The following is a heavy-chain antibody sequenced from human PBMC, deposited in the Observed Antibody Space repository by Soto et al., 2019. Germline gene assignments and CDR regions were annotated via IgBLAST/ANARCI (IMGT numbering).Heavy chain of an antibody. CDR2: IYSTGRT. Sequence: PSETLSLTCTVSGGSINSYYWSWIRQPAGKGLEWIGRIYSTGRTNYNPSLKSRVTMSVDTSKNQFSLNLTSVTAADTAVYYCARTKVRALTAGESDPWGQGTLVTVSS. J-gene: IGHJ5*02. CDR3: ARTKVRALTAGESDP. D-gene: IGHD3-16*01. V-gene: IGHV4-4*07. CDR1: GGSINSYY.